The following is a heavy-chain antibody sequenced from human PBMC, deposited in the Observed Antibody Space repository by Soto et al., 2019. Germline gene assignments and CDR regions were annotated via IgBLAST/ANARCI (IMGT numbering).Heavy chain of an antibody. V-gene: IGHV4-39*01. CDR1: GGSLTSGTYF. CDR2: IFYSGST. D-gene: IGHD2-21*01. CDR3: ACGDVVGHIMDI. J-gene: IGHJ6*02. Sequence: SETLSLTCNVSGGSLTSGTYFWGWVRQPPGKGLEWIGRIFYSGSTYYNPSLKSRVTISVDTSKNQFSLKLRSVTAADTAVYFCACGDVVGHIMDIWGQGTTVTVSS.